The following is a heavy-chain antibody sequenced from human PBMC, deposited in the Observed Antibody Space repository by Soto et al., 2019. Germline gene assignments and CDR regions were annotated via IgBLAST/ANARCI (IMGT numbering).Heavy chain of an antibody. V-gene: IGHV4-34*01. CDR3: ARNGSYYDFWSGYYFGGGMDV. D-gene: IGHD3-3*01. J-gene: IGHJ6*02. CDR2: INHSGST. Sequence: SETLSLTCAVYGGSFSGYYWSWIRQPPGKGLEWIGEINHSGSTNYNPSLKSRVTISVDTPKNQFSLKLSSVTAADTAVYYCARNGSYYDFWSGYYFGGGMDVWGQGTTVTVS. CDR1: GGSFSGYY.